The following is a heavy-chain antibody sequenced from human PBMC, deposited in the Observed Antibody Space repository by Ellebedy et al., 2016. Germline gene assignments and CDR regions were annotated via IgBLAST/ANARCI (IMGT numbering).Heavy chain of an antibody. CDR1: GYTFTSYG. CDR3: ARDRGLDFWSGPTGAFDI. V-gene: IGHV1-18*01. CDR2: ISAYNGNT. D-gene: IGHD3-3*01. Sequence: ASVKVSXXASGYTFTSYGISWVRQAPGQGLEWMGWISAYNGNTNYAQKLQGRVTMTTDTSTSTAYMELRSLRSDDTAVYYCARDRGLDFWSGPTGAFDIWGQGTMVTVSS. J-gene: IGHJ3*02.